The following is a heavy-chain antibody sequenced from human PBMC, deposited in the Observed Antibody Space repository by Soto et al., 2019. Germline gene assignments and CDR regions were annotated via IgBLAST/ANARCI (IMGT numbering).Heavy chain of an antibody. CDR3: AKEVLTTVGSPMGCDY. D-gene: IGHD4-17*01. CDR2: ISYDGSNK. V-gene: IGHV3-30*18. CDR1: GFTFSSYG. J-gene: IGHJ4*02. Sequence: PGGSLRLSCAASGFTFSSYGMHWVRQAPGKGLGRVAVISYDGSNKYYAESVKGRFTISRDNAKNTLYLQMNSLRAEDTAVYSCAKEVLTTVGSPMGCDYWGQGTRVAVAS.